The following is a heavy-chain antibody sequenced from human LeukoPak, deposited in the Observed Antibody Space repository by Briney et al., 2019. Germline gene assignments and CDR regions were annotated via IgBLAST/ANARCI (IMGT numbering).Heavy chain of an antibody. Sequence: GGSLRLSCAASGFTFSSYAMSWVRQAPGKGLEWVSAISGSGGSPYYADSVKGRFTISRDNSKNTLYLQMNSLRAEDTAVYYCAKGGYGGRRLNYYYGMDVWGQGTTVTVSS. CDR3: AKGGYGGRRLNYYYGMDV. CDR1: GFTFSSYA. CDR2: ISGSGGSP. D-gene: IGHD5-12*01. V-gene: IGHV3-23*01. J-gene: IGHJ6*02.